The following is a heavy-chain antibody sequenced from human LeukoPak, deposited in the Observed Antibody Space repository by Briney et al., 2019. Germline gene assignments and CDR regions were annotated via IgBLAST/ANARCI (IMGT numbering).Heavy chain of an antibody. CDR1: GGSFRGYY. Sequence: SETLSLTCTVSGGSFRGYYWSWVRQSPGKGLEWFGYISYSGNTNYNPSLKSRVIISVDTSRNHFSLKVNSVTAADTAVYYCAGALVGATDRFDPWGQGTLVTVSS. CDR3: AGALVGATDRFDP. J-gene: IGHJ5*02. CDR2: ISYSGNT. D-gene: IGHD1-26*01. V-gene: IGHV4-59*01.